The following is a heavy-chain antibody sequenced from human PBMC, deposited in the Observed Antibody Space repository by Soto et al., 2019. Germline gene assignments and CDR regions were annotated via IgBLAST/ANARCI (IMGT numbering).Heavy chain of an antibody. V-gene: IGHV1-8*01. CDR3: ARDEDRSSRCDYYGMDV. D-gene: IGHD6-13*01. Sequence: QVQLVQSGAEVKKPGASVKVSCKASGYTFTSYDINWVRQATGQGLEWMGWMNPNSGNTGYAQKFKGRVTMTRNTSISTAYMELSSLRSEDTAVYYCARDEDRSSRCDYYGMDVWGQGTTVTVSS. CDR2: MNPNSGNT. CDR1: GYTFTSYD. J-gene: IGHJ6*02.